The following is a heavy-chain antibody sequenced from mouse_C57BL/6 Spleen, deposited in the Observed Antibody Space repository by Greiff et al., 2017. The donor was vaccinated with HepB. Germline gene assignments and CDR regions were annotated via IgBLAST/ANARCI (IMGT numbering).Heavy chain of an antibody. CDR2: IYPGGGYT. D-gene: IGHD1-1*01. CDR1: GYTFTNYW. CDR3: AREGYGGAWFAY. V-gene: IGHV1-63*01. Sequence: QVQLQQSGAELVRPGPSVKMSCKASGYTFTNYWIGWAKQRPGHGLEWIGDIYPGGGYTNYNEKFKGKATLTADKSSSTAYMQFSSLTSEDSAIYYCAREGYGGAWFAYWGQGTLVTVSA. J-gene: IGHJ3*01.